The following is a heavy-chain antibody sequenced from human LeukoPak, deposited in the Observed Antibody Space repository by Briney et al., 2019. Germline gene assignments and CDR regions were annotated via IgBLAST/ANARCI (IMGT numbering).Heavy chain of an antibody. V-gene: IGHV1-69*05. Sequence: ASVKVSCKASGGTFSSYAISWVRQAPGQGLEWMGGIIPIFGTANYAQKFQGRVTITTDESTSTAYKELSSLRSEDTAVYYCARNPIAAAGRWFDPWGQGTLVTVSS. CDR3: ARNPIAAAGRWFDP. CDR2: IIPIFGTA. CDR1: GGTFSSYA. J-gene: IGHJ5*02. D-gene: IGHD6-13*01.